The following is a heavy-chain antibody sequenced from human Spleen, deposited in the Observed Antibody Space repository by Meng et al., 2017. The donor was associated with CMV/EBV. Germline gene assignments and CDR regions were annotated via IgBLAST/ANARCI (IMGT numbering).Heavy chain of an antibody. CDR3: AKQLDYYGSGSDYYRYYYGMDV. D-gene: IGHD3-10*01. J-gene: IGHJ6*02. V-gene: IGHV3-21*01. CDR1: GFTFSSYS. CDR2: ISNSDSYI. Sequence: GESLKISCAASGFTFSSYSMNWVRQAPGKGLEWVASISNSDSYILYGDSVKGRFTISRDNAKNSLYLQLNSLGAEDTAVYYCAKQLDYYGSGSDYYRYYYGMDVWGQGTTVTVSS.